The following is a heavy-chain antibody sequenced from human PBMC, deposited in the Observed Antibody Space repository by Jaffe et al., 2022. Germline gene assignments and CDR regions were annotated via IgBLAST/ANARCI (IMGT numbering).Heavy chain of an antibody. Sequence: QVQLQESGPGLVKPSETLSLTCTVSGGSISSYYWSWIRQPPGKGLEWIGYIYYSGSTNYNPSLKSRVTISVDTSKNQFSLKLSSVTAADTAVYYCARARTVRWTPGAFDYWGQGTLVTVSS. CDR3: ARARTVRWTPGAFDY. CDR2: IYYSGST. CDR1: GGSISSYY. V-gene: IGHV4-59*01. J-gene: IGHJ4*02. D-gene: IGHD4-17*01.